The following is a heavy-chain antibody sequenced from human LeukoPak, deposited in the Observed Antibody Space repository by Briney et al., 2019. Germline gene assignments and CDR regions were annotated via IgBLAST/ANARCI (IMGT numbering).Heavy chain of an antibody. CDR1: GGSISSYY. J-gene: IGHJ4*02. CDR2: IYTSGST. D-gene: IGHD2-2*01. V-gene: IGHV4-4*07. Sequence: SETLSLTCTVSGGSISSYYWSWIRLPAGKGLEWIGRIYTSGSTNYNPSLKSRVTMSVDTSKNQFSLKLSSVTAADTAVYYCAREAIVVPTFDYWGQGTLVTVSS. CDR3: AREAIVVPTFDY.